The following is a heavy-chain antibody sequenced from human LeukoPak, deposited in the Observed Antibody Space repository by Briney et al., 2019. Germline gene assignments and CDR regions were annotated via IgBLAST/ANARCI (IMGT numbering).Heavy chain of an antibody. CDR1: GGSISSYY. CDR2: IYYSGST. V-gene: IGHV4-59*01. D-gene: IGHD3-10*01. J-gene: IGHJ5*02. Sequence: PSETLSLTCTVSGGSISSYYWSWIRQPPGKGLEWIGDIYYSGSTNYNPSLKSRVTISVDTSKNQFSLKLSSVTAADTAVYYCARTPGRWFDPWGQGTLVTVSS. CDR3: ARTPGRWFDP.